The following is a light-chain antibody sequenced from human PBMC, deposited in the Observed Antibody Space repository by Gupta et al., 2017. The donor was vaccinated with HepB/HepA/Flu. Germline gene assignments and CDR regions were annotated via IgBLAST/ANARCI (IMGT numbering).Light chain of an antibody. J-gene: IGKJ3*01. CDR3: QHSGSSPLFI. V-gene: IGKV3-20*01. Sequence: EVVLTQSPGTLSLSPGEKATLSCRASQSVGTRYLAWYQQKPGQAPRLLIHGTSTRAAGIPDRFRGSGSGTDFTLTISRLEPEDLAVYFCQHSGSSPLFICGPGTTVDIK. CDR1: QSVGTRY. CDR2: GTS.